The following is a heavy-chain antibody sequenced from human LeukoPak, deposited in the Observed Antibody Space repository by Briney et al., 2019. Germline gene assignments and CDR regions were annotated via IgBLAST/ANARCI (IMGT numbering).Heavy chain of an antibody. CDR1: AYTFTSYA. Sequence: SVKVSCKASAYTFTSYAISWVRQAPGQGLEWMGGIIPIFGTASYAQKFQGRVTITADESTSTAYMELSSLRSEDTAMYYCARTTYYYDNSGYYRFVNFDYWGQGTLVTVSS. V-gene: IGHV1-69*13. CDR2: IIPIFGTA. CDR3: ARTTYYYDNSGYYRFVNFDY. D-gene: IGHD3-22*01. J-gene: IGHJ4*02.